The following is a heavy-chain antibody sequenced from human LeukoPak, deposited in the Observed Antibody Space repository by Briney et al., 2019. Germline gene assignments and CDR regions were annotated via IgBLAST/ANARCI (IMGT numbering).Heavy chain of an antibody. CDR1: GGSISSDSYY. CDR3: AREKGSSGRIDY. D-gene: IGHD6-19*01. Sequence: SETLSLTCTVSGGSISSDSYYWSWIRQPAGKGLEWIGRIYTSGSTNYNPSLKSRVTISVDTSKNQFSLKLSSVTAADTAVYYCAREKGSSGRIDYWGQGTLVTVSS. CDR2: IYTSGST. V-gene: IGHV4-61*02. J-gene: IGHJ4*02.